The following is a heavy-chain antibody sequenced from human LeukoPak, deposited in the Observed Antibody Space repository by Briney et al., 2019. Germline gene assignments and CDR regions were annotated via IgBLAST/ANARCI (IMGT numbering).Heavy chain of an antibody. CDR2: ISSSSNVI. CDR1: GFTFNSYA. Sequence: GGSLRLSCAASGFTFNSYAFNWVRQAPGKGLEWVSYISSSSNVIYYTDSVKGRFTISRDNARNLLSLQMNSLRAEDTAVYYCARGNLWFGELVYWGQGTLVTISS. D-gene: IGHD3-10*01. V-gene: IGHV3-48*01. J-gene: IGHJ4*02. CDR3: ARGNLWFGELVY.